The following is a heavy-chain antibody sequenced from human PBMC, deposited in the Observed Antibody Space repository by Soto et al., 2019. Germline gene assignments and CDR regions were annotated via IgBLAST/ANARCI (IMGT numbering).Heavy chain of an antibody. V-gene: IGHV4-30-2*02. CDR3: ARKASDYVWGSYRPPATFDL. CDR2: IYHSGST. CDR1: GCFISSGGYS. D-gene: IGHD3-16*02. J-gene: IGHJ3*01. Sequence: SKTLSLTCAVSGCFISSGGYSWSWIRQPPGKGLEWIGYIYHSGSTYYNPSLKSRVTISADRSKNQFSLKVTSVTAADTAAYYCARKASDYVWGSYRPPATFDLWGQGTRVPVTS.